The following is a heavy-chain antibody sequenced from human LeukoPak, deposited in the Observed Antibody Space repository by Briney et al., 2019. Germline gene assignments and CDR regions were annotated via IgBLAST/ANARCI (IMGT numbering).Heavy chain of an antibody. CDR1: GYTFTTYD. J-gene: IGHJ5*02. Sequence: ASVKVSCKASGYTFTTYDINWVRQAAGQGCEWMGWMNPKSGDAGYADKFQGRVAITRDTSINTAYLELSALTSDDTAVYYCARGPFGNCGGGPCHFRDIDNWYDPWGQGTLVTVSS. CDR2: MNPKSGDA. CDR3: ARGPFGNCGGGPCHFRDIDNWYDP. V-gene: IGHV1-8*03. D-gene: IGHD2-21*01.